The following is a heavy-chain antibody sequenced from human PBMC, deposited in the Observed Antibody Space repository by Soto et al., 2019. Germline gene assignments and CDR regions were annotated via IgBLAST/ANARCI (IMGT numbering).Heavy chain of an antibody. J-gene: IGHJ4*02. CDR1: GGSISSYY. CDR3: ARESLGATETFDY. CDR2: IYYSGST. V-gene: IGHV4-59*01. D-gene: IGHD1-26*01. Sequence: SETLSLTCTVSGGSISSYYWSWIRQPPGKGLEWIGYIYYSGSTNYNPSLKSRVTISVDTSKNQFSLKLSSVTAADTAVYYCARESLGATETFDYRGQGTLVTVSS.